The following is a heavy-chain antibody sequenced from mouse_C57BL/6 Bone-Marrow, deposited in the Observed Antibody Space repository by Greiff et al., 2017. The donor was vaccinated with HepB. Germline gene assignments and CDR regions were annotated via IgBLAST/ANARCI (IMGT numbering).Heavy chain of an antibody. J-gene: IGHJ1*03. D-gene: IGHD1-1*01. V-gene: IGHV1-52*01. CDR3: ASFTTVVRWYFDV. CDR2: IDPSDSET. Sequence: QVQLQQPGAELVRPGSSVKLSCKASGYTFTSYWMHWVKQRPIQGLEWIGNIDPSDSETHYNQKFKDKATLTVDKSSSTAYMQLSSLTSEDSAVYYCASFTTVVRWYFDVWGTGTTVTVSS. CDR1: GYTFTSYW.